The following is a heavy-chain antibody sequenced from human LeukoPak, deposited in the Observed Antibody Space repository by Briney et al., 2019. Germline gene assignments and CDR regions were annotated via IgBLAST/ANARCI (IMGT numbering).Heavy chain of an antibody. D-gene: IGHD4-23*01. J-gene: IGHJ4*02. CDR1: GFTFSSYW. Sequence: GGSLRLSCAASGFTFSSYWMHWVRHAPGKGLVWVSRTNEDASTTNYADSVKGRFTISRDNAKNTLYLQMNSLRPEDTAIYYCARDRGKDYFDSWGQGTQVTVSS. CDR2: TNEDASTT. CDR3: ARDRGKDYFDS. V-gene: IGHV3-74*01.